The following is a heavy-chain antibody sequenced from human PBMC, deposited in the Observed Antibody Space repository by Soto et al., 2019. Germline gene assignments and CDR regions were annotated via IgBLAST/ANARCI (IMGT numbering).Heavy chain of an antibody. CDR1: GGSISSSSYY. CDR2: IYYSGST. Sequence: PSETLSLTCTVSGGSISSSSYYWGWIRQPPGKGLEWIGSIYYSGSTYYNPSLKSRVTISVDTSKNQFSLKLSSVTAADTAVYYCARRAHLSGYEQDGFDPWGQGTPVTVSS. J-gene: IGHJ5*02. D-gene: IGHD5-12*01. V-gene: IGHV4-39*01. CDR3: ARRAHLSGYEQDGFDP.